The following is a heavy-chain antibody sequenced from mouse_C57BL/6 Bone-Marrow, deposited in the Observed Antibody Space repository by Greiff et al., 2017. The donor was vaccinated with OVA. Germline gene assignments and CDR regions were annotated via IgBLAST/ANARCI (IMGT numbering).Heavy chain of an antibody. CDR3: TRRDYSNYVLYAMDY. CDR1: GYTFTDYE. CDR2: IDPETGGT. Sequence: QVQLQQSGAELVRPGASVTLSCKASGYTFTDYEMHWVKQTPVHGLEWIGAIDPETGGTAYNQKFKGKAILTADKSSSTAYMGLRSLTSEDSAVYYCTRRDYSNYVLYAMDYWGQGTSVTVSS. J-gene: IGHJ4*01. V-gene: IGHV1-15*01. D-gene: IGHD2-5*01.